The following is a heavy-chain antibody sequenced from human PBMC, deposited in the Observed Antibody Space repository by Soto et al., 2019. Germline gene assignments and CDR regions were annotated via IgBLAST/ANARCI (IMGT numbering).Heavy chain of an antibody. Sequence: SQTLPLTCAISRDSVSSNSAAWRCIRQSPSRGLEWLGRTFYRSKWYNDYAVSVKGRITINPDTSKNQFSLQLNSVTPEATAVEYCPKEGGNHYDCSAEDVGGEGTTVTVGS. CDR1: RDSVSSNSAA. CDR3: PKEGGNHYDCSAEDV. CDR2: TFYRSKWYN. D-gene: IGHD2-21*02. J-gene: IGHJ6*04. V-gene: IGHV6-1*01.